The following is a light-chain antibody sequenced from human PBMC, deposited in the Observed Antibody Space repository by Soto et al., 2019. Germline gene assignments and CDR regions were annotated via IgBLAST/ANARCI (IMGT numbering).Light chain of an antibody. V-gene: IGLV2-14*01. CDR1: SSDVGGYNY. Sequence: QSVLTQPAPVSGSPGQSITISCTGTSSDVGGYNYVSWYQQHPGKAPKLMIYDVSNRTSGVSNRFSGSKSGYTSSLTISALQVEDEADYYSSSYTSSSTYVFGTGTKVTVL. J-gene: IGLJ1*01. CDR2: DVS. CDR3: SSYTSSSTYV.